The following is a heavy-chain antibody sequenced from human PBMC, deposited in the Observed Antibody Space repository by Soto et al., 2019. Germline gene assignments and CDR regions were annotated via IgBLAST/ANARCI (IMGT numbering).Heavy chain of an antibody. J-gene: IGHJ4*02. Sequence: GGSLRLSCAASGFTFDDYAMHWVRQAPGKGLEWVSGISWNSGSIGYADSVKGRFTISRDNAKNSLYLQMNSLRAEDTALYYCAKASGIAVAGPRYFDYWGQGTLVTVS. CDR3: AKASGIAVAGPRYFDY. V-gene: IGHV3-9*01. CDR2: ISWNSGSI. CDR1: GFTFDDYA. D-gene: IGHD6-19*01.